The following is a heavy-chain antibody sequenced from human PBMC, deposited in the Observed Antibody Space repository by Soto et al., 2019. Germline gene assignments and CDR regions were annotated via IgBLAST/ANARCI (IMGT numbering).Heavy chain of an antibody. Sequence: EVQLLESGGGLVQPGESLRLSCAASGFTFSSYAMSWVRQAPGKGLEWVSVISGSDDSTYYADSVKGRFTISRDNSKNTLYRQRNRLRAEDTAVYYCARMSSSSTFDYWGQGTLVPVSS. J-gene: IGHJ4*02. CDR2: ISGSDDST. D-gene: IGHD6-6*01. V-gene: IGHV3-23*01. CDR3: ARMSSSSTFDY. CDR1: GFTFSSYA.